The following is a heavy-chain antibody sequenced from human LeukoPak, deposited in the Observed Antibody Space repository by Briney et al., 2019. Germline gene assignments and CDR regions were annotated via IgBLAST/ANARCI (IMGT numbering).Heavy chain of an antibody. CDR1: GYTFTGYY. V-gene: IGHV1-2*06. Sequence: ASVKVSCKASGYTFTGYYMHWVRQARGQGLEWMGRINPNSGGTNYAQKFQGRVTMTRDTSISTAYMELSRLRSDDTAVYYCARRITMWNAFDIWGQGTMVTVSS. CDR3: ARRITMWNAFDI. D-gene: IGHD3-10*02. J-gene: IGHJ3*02. CDR2: INPNSGGT.